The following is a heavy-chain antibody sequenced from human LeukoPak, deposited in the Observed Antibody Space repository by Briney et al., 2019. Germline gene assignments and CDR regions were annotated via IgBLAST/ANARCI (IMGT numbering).Heavy chain of an antibody. V-gene: IGHV3-30*02. D-gene: IGHD3-3*01. Sequence: GGSLRLSCAASGFTFSSYGMHWVRQAPGKGLEWVAFIRYDGSNKYYADSVKGRFTISRDNSKNTLYLQMDSLRAEDTAVYYCANGRLITIFGWGQGTLVTVSS. J-gene: IGHJ4*02. CDR1: GFTFSSYG. CDR3: ANGRLITIFG. CDR2: IRYDGSNK.